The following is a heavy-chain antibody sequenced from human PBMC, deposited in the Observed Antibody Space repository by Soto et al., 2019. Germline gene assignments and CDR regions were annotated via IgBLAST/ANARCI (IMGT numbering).Heavy chain of an antibody. V-gene: IGHV1-69*15. CDR1: GGPFSTYT. D-gene: IGHD5-18*01. J-gene: IGHJ4*02. CDR3: ARIPRYSFPTSDDLDS. CDR2: ITPIYPTT. Sequence: QVQLVQSGAEVRKPGSSVQVSCKASGGPFSTYTFSWVRQAPGQGLEWMGSITPIYPTTNYAEKFQGRLTVTADGSTNTAYMELNSLTSEDTAVYYCARIPRYSFPTSDDLDSWGQGTLVTVSS.